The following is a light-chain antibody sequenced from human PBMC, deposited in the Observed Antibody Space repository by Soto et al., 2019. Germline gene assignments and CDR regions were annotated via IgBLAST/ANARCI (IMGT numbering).Light chain of an antibody. CDR2: AAS. CDR1: QSISSY. CDR3: QQSYSAPRT. Sequence: DIQMTQSPSSLSASVGDRVTITCRASQSISSYLNWYQQKPGKAPKLLIYAASSLQSGVPSRFGGSGSGTDFTLTISSLQPEDFATYYCQQSYSAPRTFGQGTKVVIQ. V-gene: IGKV1-39*01. J-gene: IGKJ1*01.